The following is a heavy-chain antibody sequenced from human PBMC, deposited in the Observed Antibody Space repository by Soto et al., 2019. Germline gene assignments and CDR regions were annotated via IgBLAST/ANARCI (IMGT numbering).Heavy chain of an antibody. V-gene: IGHV2-70*18. CDR3: ERIPLPRGNFGMDV. J-gene: IGHJ6*02. CDR2: IDWDDDK. CDR1: GFSLSTSEMC. Sequence: GSGPTLVNPTQTLTLTCXFSGFSLSTSEMCVTWVRQPPGKALEWLALIDWDDDKYYGTSLKTRLSISKDTSKNQVVLTMTNMDPVDTPTYYCERIPLPRGNFGMDVWGQGTTVTVSS.